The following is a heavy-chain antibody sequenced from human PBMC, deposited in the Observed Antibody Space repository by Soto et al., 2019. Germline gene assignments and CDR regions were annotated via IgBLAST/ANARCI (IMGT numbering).Heavy chain of an antibody. CDR2: ITSGGST. Sequence: EVQLVESGGGLVQPGGSLRLSCAASGFTVSSDYMTWVRQAPGKGLEWVSVITSGGSTYYAASVKGSFAISRDSSKNTLFLHMSSLRAEDTAVYSCARDILGGGYDFWHGGQGTLVTVSS. J-gene: IGHJ4*02. V-gene: IGHV3-66*01. CDR1: GFTVSSDY. D-gene: IGHD3-3*01. CDR3: ARDILGGGYDFWH.